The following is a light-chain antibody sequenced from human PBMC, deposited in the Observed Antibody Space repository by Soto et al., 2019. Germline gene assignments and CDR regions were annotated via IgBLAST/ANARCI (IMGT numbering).Light chain of an antibody. V-gene: IGKV1-5*03. CDR3: QQYNSYSPWT. CDR2: KAS. CDR1: QSISSW. Sequence: DIQMTQSPSTLSASVGDRVTITCRAGQSISSWLACYQQKPGKAPKLLIYKASSLESGVPSRFSGSGSGTEFTLTISSLQPDDFATYYCQQYNSYSPWTFGQGTKVDIK. J-gene: IGKJ1*01.